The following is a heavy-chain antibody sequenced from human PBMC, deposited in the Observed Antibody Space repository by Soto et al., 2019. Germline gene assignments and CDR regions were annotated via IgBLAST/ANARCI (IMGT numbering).Heavy chain of an antibody. CDR3: ARGKRQQLARVPFDL. CDR1: GDSISTYY. J-gene: IGHJ3*01. D-gene: IGHD6-13*01. Sequence: PSETLSLTCTVSGDSISTYYWSWIRQPPGEELGRMGYIYYSGNTNYKPSLKSRVTISVDTSKNHLSLKLTSLTTADTAVYYCARGKRQQLARVPFDLWGQGTMVTVSS. CDR2: IYYSGNT. V-gene: IGHV4-59*01.